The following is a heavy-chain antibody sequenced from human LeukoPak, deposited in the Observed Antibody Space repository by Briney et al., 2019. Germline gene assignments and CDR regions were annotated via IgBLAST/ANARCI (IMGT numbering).Heavy chain of an antibody. D-gene: IGHD6-19*01. J-gene: IGHJ4*02. V-gene: IGHV3-53*01. CDR2: IYDSGTT. CDR3: AGRRSSGWYAY. Sequence: TGGSLRLSCATSVFTVSSNYMSWVRQAPGKGLEWVSVIYDSGTTYYADSVKGRFLIFRDTSKNTVDLQMNSLRVEDTAVYYCAGRRSSGWYAYWGQGTLVTVSS. CDR1: VFTVSSNY.